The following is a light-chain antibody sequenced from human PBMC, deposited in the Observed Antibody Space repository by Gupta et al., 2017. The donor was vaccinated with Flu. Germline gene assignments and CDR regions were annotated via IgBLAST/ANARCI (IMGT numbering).Light chain of an antibody. CDR1: QSISSW. CDR3: QQYNSYRT. CDR2: KTS. Sequence: GDRVTITCRASQSISSWLAWYQQKPGKAPKVLIYKTSTLESGVPSRFSGSGSGTEFTLTISSLQPDDFATYYCQQYNSYRTFGQGTKVEIK. J-gene: IGKJ1*01. V-gene: IGKV1-5*03.